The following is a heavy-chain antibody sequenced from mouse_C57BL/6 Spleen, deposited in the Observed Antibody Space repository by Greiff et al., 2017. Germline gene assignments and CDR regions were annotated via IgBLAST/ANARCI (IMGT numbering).Heavy chain of an antibody. CDR2: IYPGSGNT. J-gene: IGHJ2*01. D-gene: IGHD1-1*01. CDR1: GYSFTSYY. Sequence: QVQLKQSGPELVKPGASVKISYKASGYSFTSYYIHWVKQRPGQGLEWIGWIYPGSGNTKYNEKFKGKATLTADTSSSTAYMQLSSLTSEDSAVYYCARDYGSSYDYWGQGTTLTVSS. V-gene: IGHV1-66*01. CDR3: ARDYGSSYDY.